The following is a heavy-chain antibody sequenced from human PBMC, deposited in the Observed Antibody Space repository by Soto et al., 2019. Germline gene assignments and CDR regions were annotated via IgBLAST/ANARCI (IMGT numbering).Heavy chain of an antibody. D-gene: IGHD5-18*01. J-gene: IGHJ4*02. V-gene: IGHV4-31*03. Sequence: QVQLQESGPGLVKPSQTLSLTCTVSGGSISSGGYYWSWIRQHPGKGLEWIGYIYYSGSTYYNPSLKSRVTIPLETSKNQFSLKLSSVTAADTAVYYCARSGYSYGPNPLLYWGQGTLVTVSS. CDR1: GGSISSGGYY. CDR2: IYYSGST. CDR3: ARSGYSYGPNPLLY.